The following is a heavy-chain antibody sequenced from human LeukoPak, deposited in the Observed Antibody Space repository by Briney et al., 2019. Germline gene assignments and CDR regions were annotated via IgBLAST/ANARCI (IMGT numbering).Heavy chain of an antibody. CDR1: GFTFDDYA. V-gene: IGHV3-9*01. CDR2: ISWNSGSI. Sequence: GGSLRLSCAASGFTFDDYAMHWVRQAPGKGLEWVSGISWNSGSIGYADSVKGRFTISRDNAKNSLYLQMNSLSAEDTASYYCAKEGVVVPAARNYYYYYMDVWGKGTTVTVSS. J-gene: IGHJ6*03. D-gene: IGHD2-2*01. CDR3: AKEGVVVPAARNYYYYYMDV.